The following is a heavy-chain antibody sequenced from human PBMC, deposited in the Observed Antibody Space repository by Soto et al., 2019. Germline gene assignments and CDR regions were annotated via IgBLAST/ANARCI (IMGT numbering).Heavy chain of an antibody. CDR1: GFTFSSYE. Sequence: EVQLVESGGGLVQPGGSLILSCAASGFTFSSYEMNWVRQAPGKGLEWVAYISSSGSTIYYADSVKGRFTISRDNAKNSLYLQMNSLRAEDTAVYYCARDKGDCSGGSCYYYYGMDVWGQGTTVTVSS. CDR3: ARDKGDCSGGSCYYYYGMDV. V-gene: IGHV3-48*03. D-gene: IGHD2-15*01. CDR2: ISSSGSTI. J-gene: IGHJ6*02.